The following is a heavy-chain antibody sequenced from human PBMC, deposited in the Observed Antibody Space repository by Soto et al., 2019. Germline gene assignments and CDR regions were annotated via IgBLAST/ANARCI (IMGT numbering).Heavy chain of an antibody. CDR3: ERDSPHHTYYDILADKSAYYYYYYMDV. Sequence: QVQLQESGPGLVKPSQTLSLTCTVSGGSISSGGYYWSWIRQHPGKGLEWIGYIYYSGSTYYNPSLKRRVTISVDTSKNQFSLKLSSVTAADTAVYYCERDSPHHTYYDILADKSAYYYYYYMDVWGKGTTVTVSS. D-gene: IGHD3-9*01. J-gene: IGHJ6*03. CDR2: IYYSGST. V-gene: IGHV4-31*03. CDR1: GGSISSGGYY.